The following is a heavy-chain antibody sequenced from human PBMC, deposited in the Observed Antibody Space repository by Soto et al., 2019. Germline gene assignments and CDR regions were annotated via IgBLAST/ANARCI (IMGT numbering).Heavy chain of an antibody. J-gene: IGHJ6*02. CDR3: ARALIFYASGSPSYRIDV. V-gene: IGHV6-1*01. CDR1: GDSVSSNSAS. D-gene: IGHD3-10*01. Sequence: SQTLSLTCAISGDSVSSNSASWNWIRQSPSRGLEWLGRTYYRSKWYNDYAVSVESRITINPDPSKNQFSLQLNSVTPEDTAINYCARALIFYASGSPSYRIDVWGRRSTVPVSS. CDR2: TYYRSKWYN.